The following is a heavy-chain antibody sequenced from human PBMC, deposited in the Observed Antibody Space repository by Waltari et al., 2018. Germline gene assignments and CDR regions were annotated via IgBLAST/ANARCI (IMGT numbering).Heavy chain of an antibody. CDR2: INAGNGNT. CDR1: GYTFTSYA. J-gene: IGHJ6*02. D-gene: IGHD2-8*02. V-gene: IGHV1-3*01. Sequence: QVQLVQSGAEVKKPGASVKVSCKASGYTFTSYAMHWVRQAPGQRLEWMGGINAGNGNTKYSQKFQGSVTITRDTSASTAYMELSSLRSEDTAVYYCARVGGLVGYYGMDVWGQGTTVTVSS. CDR3: ARVGGLVGYYGMDV.